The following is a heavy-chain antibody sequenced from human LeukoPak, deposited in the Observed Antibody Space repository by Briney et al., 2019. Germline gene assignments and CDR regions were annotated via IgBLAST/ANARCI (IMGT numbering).Heavy chain of an antibody. Sequence: SETLSLTCAVYGGSFSDYYWTWIRQPPGKGLEWIGEINHSGNTNYNPPLKSRVTISVDTFKNQFSLKLYSVTAADTAVYYCARRVFDRSGEWLFDYWGQGTLVTVSS. V-gene: IGHV4-34*01. D-gene: IGHD3-22*01. CDR2: INHSGNT. CDR1: GGSFSDYY. J-gene: IGHJ4*02. CDR3: ARRVFDRSGEWLFDY.